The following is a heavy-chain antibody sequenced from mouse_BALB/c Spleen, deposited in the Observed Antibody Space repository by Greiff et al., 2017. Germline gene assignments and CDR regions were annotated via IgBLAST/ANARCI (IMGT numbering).Heavy chain of an antibody. CDR3: TRHYYGYYAMDY. CDR1: GYTFTSYW. Sequence: QLQQPGAELVRPGASVKLSCKASGYTFTSYWINWVKQRPGQGLEWIGNIYPSDSYTNYNQKFKDKATLTVDKSSSTAYMQLSSPTSEDSAVYYCTRHYYGYYAMDYWGQGTSVTVSS. V-gene: IGHV1-69*02. CDR2: IYPSDSYT. J-gene: IGHJ4*01. D-gene: IGHD1-2*01.